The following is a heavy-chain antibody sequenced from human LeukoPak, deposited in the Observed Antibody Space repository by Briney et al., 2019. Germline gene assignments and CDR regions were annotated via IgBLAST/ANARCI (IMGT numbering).Heavy chain of an antibody. CDR2: IYYSGST. Sequence: SETLSLTCTVSGGSISSYYWSWIRQPPGKGLEWIGYIYYSGSTNYNPSLKSRVTISVDTSKNQFSLKLSSVTAADTAVYYCAGYLIAAAGMGFDPWGQGTLVTVSS. V-gene: IGHV4-59*08. D-gene: IGHD6-13*01. J-gene: IGHJ5*02. CDR1: GGSISSYY. CDR3: AGYLIAAAGMGFDP.